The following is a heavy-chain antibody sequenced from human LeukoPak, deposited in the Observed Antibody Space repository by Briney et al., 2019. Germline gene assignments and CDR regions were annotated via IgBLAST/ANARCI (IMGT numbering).Heavy chain of an antibody. CDR3: ARGGPHTYYYGSGSYLLD. CDR1: GYTFTGYY. Sequence: ASVKVSCKASGYTFTGYYMHWVRQAPGQGLEWMGWMNPNSGNTGYAQKFQGRVTMTRNTSISTAYMELSSLRSEDTAVYYCARGGPHTYYYGSGSYLLDWGQGTLVTVSS. V-gene: IGHV1-8*02. D-gene: IGHD3-10*01. J-gene: IGHJ4*02. CDR2: MNPNSGNT.